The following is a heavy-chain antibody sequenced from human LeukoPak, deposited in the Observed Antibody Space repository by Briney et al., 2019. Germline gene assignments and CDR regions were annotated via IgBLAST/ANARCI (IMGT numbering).Heavy chain of an antibody. V-gene: IGHV3-30*02. Sequence: GGSLRLSCAASGFTFNSYGMHWVRQAPGKGLEWGAFIRYDGSNKYYADSVKGRFTISRDNSKNTLYLQMNSLRAEDTAVYYCAKLPIVVVPAARGGLDYWGQGTLVTVSS. J-gene: IGHJ4*02. CDR1: GFTFNSYG. CDR2: IRYDGSNK. CDR3: AKLPIVVVPAARGGLDY. D-gene: IGHD2-2*01.